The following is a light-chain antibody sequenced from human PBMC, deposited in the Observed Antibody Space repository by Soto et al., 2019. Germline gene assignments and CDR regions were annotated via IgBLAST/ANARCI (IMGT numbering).Light chain of an antibody. V-gene: IGKV2-28*01. CDR1: QNLLHSNGYNY. J-gene: IGKJ4*01. CDR3: AQGLATPFT. Sequence: EIVLTQSPLSLPVTPGEPASISCRSSQNLLHSNGYNYWNWYLQKPGQSPQLLIYLGSNRASGVPDRFSGSGSGTDFTLTINRVEAEDVGLYFCAQGLATPFTFGGGTKVEIK. CDR2: LGS.